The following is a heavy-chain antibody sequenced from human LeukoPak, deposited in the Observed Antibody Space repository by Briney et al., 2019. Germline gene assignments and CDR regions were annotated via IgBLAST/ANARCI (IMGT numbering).Heavy chain of an antibody. V-gene: IGHV1-69*13. CDR3: ATQPMNWNYGPGAFDI. D-gene: IGHD1-7*01. J-gene: IGHJ3*02. Sequence: SVKVSCKASGGTFSSYAISWVRQAPGPPLEWMGGIIPIFGTANYAQKFHGRVTITADESTSTAYMELSSLRSEDTAVYYCATQPMNWNYGPGAFDIWGQGTMVTVSS. CDR1: GGTFSSYA. CDR2: IIPIFGTA.